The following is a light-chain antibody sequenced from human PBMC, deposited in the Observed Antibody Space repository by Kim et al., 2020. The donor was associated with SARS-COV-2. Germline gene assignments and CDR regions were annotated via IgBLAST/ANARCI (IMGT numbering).Light chain of an antibody. CDR2: DAT. V-gene: IGLV2-11*01. Sequence: GSYNYVSWYQQHPGKAPKLIIYDATKRPSGVPDRFSGSKSGNTASLTISGLQAEDEADYYCCSYAGSVVFGGGTQLTVL. J-gene: IGLJ2*01. CDR1: GSYNY. CDR3: CSYAGSVV.